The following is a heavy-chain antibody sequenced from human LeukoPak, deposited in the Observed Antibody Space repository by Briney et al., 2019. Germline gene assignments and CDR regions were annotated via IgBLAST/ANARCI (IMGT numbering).Heavy chain of an antibody. CDR3: AKGRTSYSRSGGYSGGAFDL. Sequence: GGSLRLSCAASGFTFSSYAMTWVRQAPGKGLQWVSSLSGSGGATWYAGSVKGRFTFSRDNTKNMMYLQMNGLRAEDTAIYYCAKGRTSYSRSGGYSGGAFDLWGHGTVVTVSS. V-gene: IGHV3-23*01. J-gene: IGHJ3*01. D-gene: IGHD3-10*01. CDR1: GFTFSSYA. CDR2: LSGSGGAT.